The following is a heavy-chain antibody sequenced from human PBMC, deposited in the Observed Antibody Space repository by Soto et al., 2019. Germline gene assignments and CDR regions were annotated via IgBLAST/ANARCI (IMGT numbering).Heavy chain of an antibody. CDR2: IGSQAYGGTT. Sequence: GGSLRLSCTASGFTFGDYAMSWVRQAPGKGLEWLGFIGSQAYGGTTEFAASVKGRFTISRDDSKSIAYLQLNSLKTEDTAVYYCTRDLGTRGPYYFDYWGRGTLVTVSS. CDR1: GFTFGDYA. CDR3: TRDLGTRGPYYFDY. J-gene: IGHJ4*02. D-gene: IGHD1-1*01. V-gene: IGHV3-49*04.